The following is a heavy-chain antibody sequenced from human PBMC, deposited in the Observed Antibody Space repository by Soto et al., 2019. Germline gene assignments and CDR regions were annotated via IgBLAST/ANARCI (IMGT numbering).Heavy chain of an antibody. V-gene: IGHV4-34*01. CDR1: GRSFSGFY. Sequence: PSESLSLTSAAYGRSFSGFYWSWIRQPPGKGLEWIGEINHSGSTNYNPSLKSRVTISVDTSKNQFSLKLSSVTAADTAVYYCASGDFWSGYFDYWGQG. CDR2: INHSGST. J-gene: IGHJ4*02. CDR3: ASGDFWSGYFDY. D-gene: IGHD3-3*01.